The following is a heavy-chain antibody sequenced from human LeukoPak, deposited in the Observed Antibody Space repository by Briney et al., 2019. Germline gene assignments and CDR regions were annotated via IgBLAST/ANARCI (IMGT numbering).Heavy chain of an antibody. CDR3: ARPGQLGEYTPYYFDY. V-gene: IGHV5-51*01. D-gene: IGHD3-16*01. CDR1: GYSFTSYW. J-gene: IGHJ4*02. Sequence: HGESLKISCKGSGYSFTSYWIGWVRQMPGKGLEWMGIIYPGDSDTRYSPSFQGQVTISADKSISAAYLQWSSLKASDTAMYYCARPGQLGEYTPYYFDYWGQGVLVTVSS. CDR2: IYPGDSDT.